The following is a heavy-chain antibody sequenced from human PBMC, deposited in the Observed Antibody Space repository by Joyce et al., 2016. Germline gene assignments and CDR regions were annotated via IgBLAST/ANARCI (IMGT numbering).Heavy chain of an antibody. J-gene: IGHJ3*02. Sequence: QMQLVQSGPEVKKPGTSVKVSCKASGFTFTSSAMQWVRQARGQRLEWIGGIVVGSGNTNYAQKVQERVTITRDMSTSTAYMELSSLRSEDTAVYYCAAAPDYYDSSGYYYSAFDIWGQGTMVTVSS. CDR3: AAAPDYYDSSGYYYSAFDI. CDR1: GFTFTSSA. D-gene: IGHD3-22*01. V-gene: IGHV1-58*02. CDR2: IVVGSGNT.